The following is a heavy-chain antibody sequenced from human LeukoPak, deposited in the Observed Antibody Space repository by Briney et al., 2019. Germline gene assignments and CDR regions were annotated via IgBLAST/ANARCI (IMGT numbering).Heavy chain of an antibody. J-gene: IGHJ3*02. CDR1: GFTFSDYY. V-gene: IGHV3-11*04. Sequence: GGSLRLSCAASGFTFSDYYMNWIRQTPGRGLEGISYISNDGNIIYYADSVKGRFTISRDNAKNLLYLQMNSLRAEDTAVYYCAKDMVRGVIRAFDIWGQGTMVTVSS. CDR3: AKDMVRGVIRAFDI. D-gene: IGHD3-10*01. CDR2: ISNDGNII.